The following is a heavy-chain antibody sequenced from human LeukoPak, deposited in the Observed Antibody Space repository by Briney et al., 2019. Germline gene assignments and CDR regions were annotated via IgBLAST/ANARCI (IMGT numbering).Heavy chain of an antibody. V-gene: IGHV3-30*18. J-gene: IGHJ4*02. CDR1: GFTFSSYG. Sequence: PGGSLRLSCAASGFTFSSYGMHWVRQAPGKGLEWVAVVSYDGSNKYYADSVKGRFTISRDNSKNTLYLQMNSLRAEDTAVYYCAKDRWELRDDYYFDYWGQGTLVTVSS. D-gene: IGHD1-26*01. CDR2: VSYDGSNK. CDR3: AKDRWELRDDYYFDY.